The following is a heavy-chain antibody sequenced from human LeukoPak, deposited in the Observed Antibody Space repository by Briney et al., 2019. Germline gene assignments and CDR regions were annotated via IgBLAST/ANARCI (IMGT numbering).Heavy chain of an antibody. D-gene: IGHD3-10*01. CDR3: ARHRYWSYDY. Sequence: SETLSLTCTVSGGSVTRGNYFWNWIRQPAGKELEWIGRIYTSGSTNYNPSLKSRVTISLDTSKNQFSLKMNSVTAADTAVYYCARHRYWSYDYWGQGTLVTVSS. CDR1: GGSVTRGNYF. CDR2: IYTSGST. V-gene: IGHV4-61*02. J-gene: IGHJ4*02.